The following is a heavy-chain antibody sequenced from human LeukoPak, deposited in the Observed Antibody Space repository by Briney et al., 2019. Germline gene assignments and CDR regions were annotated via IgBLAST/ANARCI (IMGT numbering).Heavy chain of an antibody. Sequence: SETLSLTCTVSGGSISTSTYYWGWIRQPPGKGLEWIGEINHSGSTNYNPSLKSRVTISVDTSKNQFSLKLSSVTAADTAVYYCARRPAPRRITMIVVAKGAFDIWGQGTMVTVSS. CDR1: GGSISTSTYY. V-gene: IGHV4-39*07. J-gene: IGHJ3*02. CDR3: ARRPAPRRITMIVVAKGAFDI. D-gene: IGHD3-22*01. CDR2: INHSGST.